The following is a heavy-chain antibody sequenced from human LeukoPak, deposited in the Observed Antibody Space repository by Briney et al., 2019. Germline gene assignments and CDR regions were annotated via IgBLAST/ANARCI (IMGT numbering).Heavy chain of an antibody. CDR1: GFTFDDYA. CDR2: ISWNSGSI. J-gene: IGHJ3*02. D-gene: IGHD4-23*01. CDR3: ASEGYGGNSDAFDI. V-gene: IGHV3-9*01. Sequence: PGGSLRLSCAASGFTFDDYAMHWARQAPGKGLEWVSGISWNSGSIGYADSVKGRFTISRDNAKNSPYLQMSSLRAEDTAVYYCASEGYGGNSDAFDIWGQGTMVTVS.